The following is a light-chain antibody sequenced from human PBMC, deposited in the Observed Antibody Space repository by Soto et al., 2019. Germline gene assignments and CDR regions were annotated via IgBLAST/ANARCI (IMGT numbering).Light chain of an antibody. J-gene: IGKJ2*01. Sequence: EIVMTQSPGTLSVSPGERVTLSCRASQTINNNLAWYQQKPGQSPRLLIYGATTRATGIPARFSVSGSGTEFTLTISSLQSEDFAVYYCQKYNNWPPYTFGQGTKLEIK. CDR3: QKYNNWPPYT. CDR2: GAT. CDR1: QTINNN. V-gene: IGKV3-15*01.